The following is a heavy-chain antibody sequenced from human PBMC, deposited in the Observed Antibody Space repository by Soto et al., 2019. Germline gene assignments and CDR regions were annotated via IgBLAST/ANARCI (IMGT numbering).Heavy chain of an antibody. CDR1: GGTFSSYT. J-gene: IGHJ4*02. D-gene: IGHD5-12*01. V-gene: IGHV1-69*02. CDR3: ARERGLGYNGYDYRSYCFDS. Sequence: QVQLVQSGAEVKKPGSSVKVSCKASGGTFSSYTINWVRQAPGQGLEWMGRIIPILGIATYAQNFQGRVTLTADKSTSTAYMELSSLRSEDTAVYYCARERGLGYNGYDYRSYCFDSWGQGTLVTVSS. CDR2: IIPILGIA.